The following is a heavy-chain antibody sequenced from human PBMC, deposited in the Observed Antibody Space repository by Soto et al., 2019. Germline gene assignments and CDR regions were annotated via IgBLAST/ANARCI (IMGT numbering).Heavy chain of an antibody. D-gene: IGHD4-17*01. CDR2: INPSNGNT. V-gene: IGHV1-46*03. J-gene: IGHJ3*01. CDR3: AIYDRDYGDIRGGQALDF. Sequence: RLEWMGRINPSNGNTKYSQKFQGRVTMTRDTSTSTVYMELSSLRSEDTAVYYFAIYDRDYGDIRGGQALDFWVQGTTVPV.